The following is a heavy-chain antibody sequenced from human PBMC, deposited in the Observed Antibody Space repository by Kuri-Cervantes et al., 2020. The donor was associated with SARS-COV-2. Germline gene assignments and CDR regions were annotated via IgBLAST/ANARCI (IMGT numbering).Heavy chain of an antibody. Sequence: GGSLRLSCGASEFTFSAYTMNWVRQAPGKALEWISSISGSRSYIYYADSVRGRFTISRDNAKNSLYLQMNSLRAEDTAVYYCARAGSSGWYWFDPWGQGTLVTVSS. V-gene: IGHV3-21*01. CDR3: ARAGSSGWYWFDP. CDR2: ISGSRSYI. J-gene: IGHJ5*02. CDR1: EFTFSAYT. D-gene: IGHD6-19*01.